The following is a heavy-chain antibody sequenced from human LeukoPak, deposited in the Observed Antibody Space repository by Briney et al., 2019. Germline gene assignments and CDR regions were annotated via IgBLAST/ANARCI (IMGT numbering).Heavy chain of an antibody. CDR2: IIPIFGTA. V-gene: IGHV1-69*05. D-gene: IGHD1-26*01. CDR3: ASSGSYSGGVDY. J-gene: IGHJ4*02. Sequence: GASVKVSCKASGGTFSSYAISWVRQAPGQGLEWMGGIIPIFGTANYAQKFQGRVTMTRDTSISTAYMELSRLRSDDTAVYYCASSGSYSGGVDYWGQGTLVTVSS. CDR1: GGTFSSYA.